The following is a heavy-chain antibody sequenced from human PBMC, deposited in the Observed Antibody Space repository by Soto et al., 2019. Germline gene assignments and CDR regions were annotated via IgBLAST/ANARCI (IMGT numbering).Heavy chain of an antibody. D-gene: IGHD4-17*01. CDR1: GGSVSSGSYY. CDR3: ARLKKGLYGDYGLYYFDY. CDR2: IYYSGST. Sequence: PSETLSLTCTVSGGSVSSGSYYWSWIRQPPGKGLERIGYIYYSGSTNYNPSLKSRVTISVDTSKNQFSLKLSSVTAADTAVYYCARLKKGLYGDYGLYYFDYWGQGTLVTVSS. V-gene: IGHV4-61*01. J-gene: IGHJ4*02.